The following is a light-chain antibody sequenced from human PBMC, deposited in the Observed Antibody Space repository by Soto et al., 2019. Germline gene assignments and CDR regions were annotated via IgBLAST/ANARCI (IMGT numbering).Light chain of an antibody. CDR1: QSVTSNF. J-gene: IGKJ2*01. CDR2: GAS. CDR3: QQYGRSPLLYT. V-gene: IGKV3-20*01. Sequence: ENVLTQSPGTLSLSPGERATLSCRASQSVTSNFLAWYQQKPGQAPRLLIYGASTRAAGVPDRFSGSGSGTAFTLTITRLEPEDFAVYYCQQYGRSPLLYTFGQGTKLVVK.